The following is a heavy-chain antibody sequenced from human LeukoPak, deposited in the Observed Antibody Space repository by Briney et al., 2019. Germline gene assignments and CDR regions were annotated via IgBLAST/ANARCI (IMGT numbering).Heavy chain of an antibody. Sequence: GGSLRLSCAASGFTFSNYAMSWVRQAPGKGLEWVSAISGSGGSTYYADSVKGRFTISRDNSKNTLYLQMNSLRAEDTAVYYCAKTVSSSWYLFDYWGQGTLVTVSS. V-gene: IGHV3-23*01. D-gene: IGHD6-13*01. CDR1: GFTFSNYA. J-gene: IGHJ4*02. CDR2: ISGSGGST. CDR3: AKTVSSSWYLFDY.